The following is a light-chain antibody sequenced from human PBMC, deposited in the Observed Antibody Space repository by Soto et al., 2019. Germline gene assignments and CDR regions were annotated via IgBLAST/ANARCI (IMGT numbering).Light chain of an antibody. CDR1: SSSIGSYI. V-gene: IGLV1-44*01. J-gene: IGLJ2*01. CDR2: SNN. Sequence: QPVLTQPPSASGTPGQRVTISCSGGSSSIGSYIVNWYQLLPGTAPKLLIYSNNQRPSGVPDRFSGSKSDTSASLAISGLQSEDEADYYCGAWDDSLSSLVFGGGTKVTVL. CDR3: GAWDDSLSSLV.